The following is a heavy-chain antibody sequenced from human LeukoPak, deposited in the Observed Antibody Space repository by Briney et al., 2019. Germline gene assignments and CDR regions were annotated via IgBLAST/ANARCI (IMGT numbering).Heavy chain of an antibody. CDR2: IRRNGLTT. J-gene: IGHJ4*02. Sequence: GGSLRLSCAASGFIFSSYAIHWVRQAPGKGLEYVSAIRRNGLTTYYADSVKGRFTISRDNSKNTVYLQMDGLRAEDMAVYYCARAKYYDFWSGYPPSPSFDYWGQGTLVTVSS. CDR1: GFIFSSYA. CDR3: ARAKYYDFWSGYPPSPSFDY. V-gene: IGHV3-64*02. D-gene: IGHD3-3*01.